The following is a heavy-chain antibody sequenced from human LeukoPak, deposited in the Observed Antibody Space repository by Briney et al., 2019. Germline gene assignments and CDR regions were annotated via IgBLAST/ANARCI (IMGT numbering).Heavy chain of an antibody. Sequence: PGGSLRLSCAASGFTFSSYAMSWVRQAPGKGLEWVSAISGSGGSTYYADSVKGRFTISRDNAKNTLYLQMNSLRAEDTAVYYCAKVKYYYDSSCYFSQTHTYYFDYWGQGTLVTVSS. J-gene: IGHJ4*02. CDR2: ISGSGGST. V-gene: IGHV3-23*01. CDR1: GFTFSSYA. D-gene: IGHD3-22*01. CDR3: AKVKYYYDSSCYFSQTHTYYFDY.